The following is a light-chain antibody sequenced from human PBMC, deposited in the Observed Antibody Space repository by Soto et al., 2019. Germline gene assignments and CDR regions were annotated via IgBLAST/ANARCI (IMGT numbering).Light chain of an antibody. CDR1: SSDVGGYNY. V-gene: IGLV2-14*01. CDR2: DVS. J-gene: IGLJ2*01. CDR3: STYTSFVV. Sequence: QSALTQPASVSGSPGQSITISCTGTSSDVGGYNYVSWYQQHPGKAPKLMIYDVSNRPSGVSNRFSGSKSGNTASLTISGLQAEDYADDNCSTYTSFVVFGGGTKLTVL.